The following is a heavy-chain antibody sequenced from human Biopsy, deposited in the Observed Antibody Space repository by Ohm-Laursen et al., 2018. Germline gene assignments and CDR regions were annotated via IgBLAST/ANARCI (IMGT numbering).Heavy chain of an antibody. CDR2: ISSSSNFI. D-gene: IGHD2-2*01. V-gene: IGHV3-21*01. J-gene: IGHJ6*02. Sequence: SLRLSCSASGLTSSRYSMHWVRQAPGKGLEWVSSISSSSNFIYYGDSVKGRFTISRDNAKNSLYLQMNSLRAEDTAVYYCARVLLPAAAVHYGMDVWGQGTTVTVS. CDR3: ARVLLPAAAVHYGMDV. CDR1: GLTSSRYS.